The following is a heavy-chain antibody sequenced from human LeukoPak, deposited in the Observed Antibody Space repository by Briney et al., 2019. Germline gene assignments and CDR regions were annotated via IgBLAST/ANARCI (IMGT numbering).Heavy chain of an antibody. J-gene: IGHJ4*02. CDR1: GYTFTGYY. CDR2: INPNSGGT. CDR3: AREAIGGYSGYDLGFDY. D-gene: IGHD5-12*01. Sequence: GPSVKVSCQASGYTFTGYYMHWLRQAPGQGLEWMGWINPNSGGTNYAQKFQGRVTMTRDTSISTAYMELSRLRSDDTAVYYCAREAIGGYSGYDLGFDYWGEGALVTVSS. V-gene: IGHV1-2*02.